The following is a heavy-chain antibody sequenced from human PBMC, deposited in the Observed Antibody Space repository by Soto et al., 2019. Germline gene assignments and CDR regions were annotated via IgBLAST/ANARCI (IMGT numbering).Heavy chain of an antibody. CDR2: ISYDGSNK. CDR3: ARAGSSWYNWFDP. V-gene: IGHV3-30-3*01. CDR1: GFTFSSYA. D-gene: IGHD6-13*01. J-gene: IGHJ5*02. Sequence: QVQLVESGGGVVQPGRSLRLSCAASGFTFSSYAMHWVRQAPGKGLEWVAVISYDGSNKYYADSVKGRFTISRDNSKNTLYLQMNSLRAEDTAVYYCARAGSSWYNWFDPWGHGTLVTVSS.